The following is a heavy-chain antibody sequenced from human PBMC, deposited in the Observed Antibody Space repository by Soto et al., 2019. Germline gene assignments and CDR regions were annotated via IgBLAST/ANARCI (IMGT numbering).Heavy chain of an antibody. D-gene: IGHD3-16*01. J-gene: IGHJ3*02. V-gene: IGHV1-18*04. CDR3: ARDRVAGIWGDAFEI. CDR1: DYTFTNHG. CDR2: INPYNANT. Sequence: ASVKVSCKTSDYTFTNHGINWVRQAPGQGLEWMGWINPYNANTNYAQKLQGRVTMTTDTSTSTAYMDLRSLTSDDTAVYYCARDRVAGIWGDAFEIRGQGTMVTLPS.